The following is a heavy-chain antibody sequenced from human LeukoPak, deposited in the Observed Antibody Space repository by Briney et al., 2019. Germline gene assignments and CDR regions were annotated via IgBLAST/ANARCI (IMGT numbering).Heavy chain of an antibody. J-gene: IGHJ4*02. Sequence: SQTLSLTCAITGDGVSSSSSAWSWIRQSPSRGLEWLGRTYYRSKWINDHAESVKSRITINPDTSKNEFSLQLNSVTPEDTAVYYCARNLRPDFDYWGQGTLVTVSS. CDR2: TYYRSKWIN. CDR3: ARNLRPDFDY. V-gene: IGHV6-1*01. CDR1: GDGVSSSSSA.